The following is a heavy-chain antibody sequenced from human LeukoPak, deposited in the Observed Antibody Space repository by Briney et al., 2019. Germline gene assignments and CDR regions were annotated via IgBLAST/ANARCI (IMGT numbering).Heavy chain of an antibody. CDR1: GGAISSGDYY. V-gene: IGHV4-30-4*08. Sequence: SQTLSLTCTVSGGAISSGDYYWSWIRQPPGKGLEWIGYIYYSGSTYYNPSLKSRVTISVDTSKNQFSLKLSSVTAADTAVYYCGREGSSWPIDYWGQGTLVTVSS. CDR2: IYYSGST. D-gene: IGHD6-13*01. CDR3: GREGSSWPIDY. J-gene: IGHJ4*02.